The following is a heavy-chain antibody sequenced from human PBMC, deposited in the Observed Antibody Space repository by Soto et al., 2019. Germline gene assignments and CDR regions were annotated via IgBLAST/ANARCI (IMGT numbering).Heavy chain of an antibody. Sequence: LRLSCAASGFTFSSYAMHWVRQAPGKGLEYFSAITSNGGNTDYASSVKGRFTISRDNSKNTLYLQMGSLRAEDMAVYYCARRIPFGYGMDVWGQGTTVTVSS. V-gene: IGHV3-64*01. CDR1: GFTFSSYA. CDR3: ARRIPFGYGMDV. D-gene: IGHD2-21*01. J-gene: IGHJ6*02. CDR2: ITSNGGNT.